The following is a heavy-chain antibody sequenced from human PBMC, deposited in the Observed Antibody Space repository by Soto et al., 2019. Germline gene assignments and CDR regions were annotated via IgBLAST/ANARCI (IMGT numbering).Heavy chain of an antibody. Sequence: EVQLLESGGDLVQPGGSLRLSCTASGFTFSNYAMSWVRQAPGKGLEWVSTISGSDGSTYYADTVKGRFTISRDNSKNTLFLRMNSLGAEETDLYDCAKRYHYASGPYLYDCDCWGQGTLVTVSS. CDR2: ISGSDGST. D-gene: IGHD3-10*01. CDR3: AKRYHYASGPYLYDCDC. CDR1: GFTFSNYA. V-gene: IGHV3-23*01. J-gene: IGHJ4*02.